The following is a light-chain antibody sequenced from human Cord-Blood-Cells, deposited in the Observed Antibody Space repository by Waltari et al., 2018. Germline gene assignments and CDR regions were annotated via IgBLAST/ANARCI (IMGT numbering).Light chain of an antibody. V-gene: IGLV2-8*01. CDR3: SSYAGSNNFVV. CDR1: SSAVGGYNY. Sequence: QSALTQPPSASGSPGQSVTISCPGTSSAVGGYNYVPWYQQHPGKAPKLMMYEVSKRPSGVPGRFSGSKSGNTASLTVSGLQAEDEADYYCSSYAGSNNFVVFGGGTKLTVL. J-gene: IGLJ2*01. CDR2: EVS.